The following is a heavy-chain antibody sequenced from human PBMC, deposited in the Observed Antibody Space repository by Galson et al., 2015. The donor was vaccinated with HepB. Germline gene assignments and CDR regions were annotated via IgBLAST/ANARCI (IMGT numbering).Heavy chain of an antibody. CDR1: GFTLSTFA. Sequence: SLRLSCAASGFTLSTFAMSWVRQAPGKGLEWVSAISTGGDTYYGDSVKGRFTISRDNPMNTLYLQMNSLRAEDTAVYYCAKSAHGFWTGYLAWGQGTLVTVSS. J-gene: IGHJ5*02. V-gene: IGHV3-23*01. CDR3: AKSAHGFWTGYLA. D-gene: IGHD3/OR15-3a*01. CDR2: ISTGGDT.